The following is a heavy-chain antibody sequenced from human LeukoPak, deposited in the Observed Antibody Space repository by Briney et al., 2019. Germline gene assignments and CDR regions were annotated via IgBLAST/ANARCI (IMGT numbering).Heavy chain of an antibody. D-gene: IGHD2-15*01. V-gene: IGHV4-4*02. J-gene: IGHJ4*02. CDR2: IYRSGST. Sequence: SETLSLTCAVSGGSISSPNWWTWVRQPPGKGLEWIGEIYRSGSTNYNPSLKSRVTISVDTSKNQFSLKLSSVTAADTAVYYCARGSQSLGYCSGGSCRAKIFDYWGQGTLVTVSS. CDR3: ARGSQSLGYCSGGSCRAKIFDY. CDR1: GGSISSPNW.